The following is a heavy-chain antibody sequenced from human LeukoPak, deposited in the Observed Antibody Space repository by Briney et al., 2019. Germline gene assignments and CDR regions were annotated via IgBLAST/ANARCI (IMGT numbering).Heavy chain of an antibody. V-gene: IGHV3-30*02. D-gene: IGHD6-19*01. J-gene: IGHJ6*03. CDR2: IRYVGINK. CDR3: AKGRAVAGRGARDYYYYYMDV. Sequence: GGSLRLSCAASGFTFSTYGMHWVRQAPGKGLEWVSFIRYVGINKYYADSVKGRFTISRDNSKNTLYLQMNSLRAEDTAVYYCAKGRAVAGRGARDYYYYYMDVWGKGTTVTISS. CDR1: GFTFSTYG.